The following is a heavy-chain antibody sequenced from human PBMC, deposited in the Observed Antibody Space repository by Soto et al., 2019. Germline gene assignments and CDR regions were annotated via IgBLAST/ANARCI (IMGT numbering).Heavy chain of an antibody. CDR3: ARLLVPYCGGDCFSGFDY. D-gene: IGHD2-21*02. Sequence: GASVKVSCKASGYTFNNFYIHWVRQAPGQGLEWMGILNLSSSSTKYAQKLQGRVTLTRDTSTTTVYMELSSLRSDDTAVYYCARLLVPYCGGDCFSGFDYWGQGTLVTVSS. J-gene: IGHJ4*02. V-gene: IGHV1-46*02. CDR2: LNLSSSST. CDR1: GYTFNNFY.